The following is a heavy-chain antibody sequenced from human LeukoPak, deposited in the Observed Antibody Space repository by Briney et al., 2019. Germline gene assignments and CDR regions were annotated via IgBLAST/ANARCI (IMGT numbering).Heavy chain of an antibody. V-gene: IGHV4-34*01. J-gene: IGHJ3*02. D-gene: IGHD3-16*01. CDR1: GGSFSGYY. CDR2: INHSGST. Sequence: SETLSLTCAVYGGSFSGYYWSWIRQPPGKGLEWIGEINHSGSTNYNPSLKSRVTISVDTSKNQFSLKLSSVTAADTAVYYCARAAPGGSHDAFDIWGQGTMVTVSS. CDR3: ARAAPGGSHDAFDI.